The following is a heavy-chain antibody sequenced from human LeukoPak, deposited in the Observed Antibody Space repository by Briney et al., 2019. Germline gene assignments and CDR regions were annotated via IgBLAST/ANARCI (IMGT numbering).Heavy chain of an antibody. CDR2: MNPNSGNT. V-gene: IGHV1-8*01. Sequence: ASVKVSCKASGYTFTSYDINWVRQATGQGLEWMGWMNPNSGNTGYAQKFQGRVTMTRNTSISTAYMELRSLRSDDTAVYYCARPRSYGDPTPYYFDYWGQGTLVTVSS. D-gene: IGHD4-17*01. CDR3: ARPRSYGDPTPYYFDY. CDR1: GYTFTSYD. J-gene: IGHJ4*02.